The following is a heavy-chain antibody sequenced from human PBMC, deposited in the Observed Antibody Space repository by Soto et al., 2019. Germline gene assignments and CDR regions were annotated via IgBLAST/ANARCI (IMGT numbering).Heavy chain of an antibody. J-gene: IGHJ5*02. CDR1: SGSFSAYY. Sequence: SETLSLTCAVSSGSFSAYYWSWIRQSPGKGLEWIGEINHSGSTNYNPSLKSRVTISVDTSKNQFSLRLMSLTAADTAVYYCARDQGVAAAGITWFDPWGQGSLVTVSS. D-gene: IGHD6-13*01. CDR2: INHSGST. V-gene: IGHV4-34*01. CDR3: ARDQGVAAAGITWFDP.